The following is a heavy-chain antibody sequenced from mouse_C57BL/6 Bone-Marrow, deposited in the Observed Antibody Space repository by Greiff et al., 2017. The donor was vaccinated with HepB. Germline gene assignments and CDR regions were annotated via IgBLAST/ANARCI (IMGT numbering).Heavy chain of an antibody. Sequence: EVQGVESGGGLVKPGGSLKLSCAASGFTFSSYAMSWVRQTPEKRLEWVATISDGGSYTYYPDNVKGRFTISRDNAKNNLYLQMSHLKSEDTAMYYCARDQDYGSPYWYCDVWGTGTTVTVAS. J-gene: IGHJ1*03. CDR1: GFTFSSYA. CDR3: ARDQDYGSPYWYCDV. D-gene: IGHD1-1*01. V-gene: IGHV5-4*01. CDR2: ISDGGSYT.